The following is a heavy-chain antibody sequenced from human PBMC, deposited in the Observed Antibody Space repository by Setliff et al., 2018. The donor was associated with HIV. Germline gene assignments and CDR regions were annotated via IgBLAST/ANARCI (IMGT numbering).Heavy chain of an antibody. D-gene: IGHD2-15*01. J-gene: IGHJ4*02. CDR3: AAQDLAEVRWYYMDY. CDR2: LSSNGNS. CDR1: GGSISRSTYY. Sequence: ETLSLTCAIFGGSISRSTYYWGWIRQPPGKGLEWIGALSSNGNSYYNPSYKSLVTISIDSSKNLFSLRLNSLTAADTAVYYCAAQDLAEVRWYYMDYWGQVAPVTVSS. V-gene: IGHV4-39*07.